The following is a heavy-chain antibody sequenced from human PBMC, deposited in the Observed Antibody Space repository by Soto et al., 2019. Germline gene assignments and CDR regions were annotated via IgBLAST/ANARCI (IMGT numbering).Heavy chain of an antibody. V-gene: IGHV3-23*01. CDR3: AKDKRPDGAWDMDY. CDR1: GFALSTCT. J-gene: IGHJ4*02. CDR2: IIGSSGAT. Sequence: EVQLLESGGCVVQPGGSLRLSCAASGFALSTCTMNWVRQAPGKGLEWVSSIIGSSGATDYADSVRGRFTISRDISAKSVFLQMDGLRVEDTAVYYCAKDKRPDGAWDMDYWGQGTLVTVSS. D-gene: IGHD1-1*01.